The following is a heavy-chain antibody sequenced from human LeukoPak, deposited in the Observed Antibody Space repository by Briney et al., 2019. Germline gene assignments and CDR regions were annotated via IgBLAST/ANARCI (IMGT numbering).Heavy chain of an antibody. J-gene: IGHJ3*02. V-gene: IGHV4-30-2*01. D-gene: IGHD3-16*01. CDR2: INHSGST. CDR1: GGSISSGGYS. Sequence: NPSQTLSLTCAVSGGSISSGGYSWSWIRQPPGKGLEWIGEINHSGSTNYNPSLKSRVTISVDTSKNQFSLKLSSVTAADTAVYYCARLRMITFGGVIVPPSDAFDIWGQGTMVTVSS. CDR3: ARLRMITFGGVIVPPSDAFDI.